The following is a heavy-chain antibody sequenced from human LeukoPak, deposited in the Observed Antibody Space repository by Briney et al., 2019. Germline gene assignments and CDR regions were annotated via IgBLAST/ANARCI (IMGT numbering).Heavy chain of an antibody. J-gene: IGHJ4*02. CDR2: ISYGGST. Sequence: SETLSLTCTVSGGSISSNSNYWAWIRQPPGRGLEWIGSISYGGSTYYSPSLESRVTISVDTSKNQLPLRLSSVTAADTAVYYCARLRAYYYDSSGYYNFDFWGQGTLVTVSS. V-gene: IGHV4-39*01. D-gene: IGHD3-22*01. CDR3: ARLRAYYYDSSGYYNFDF. CDR1: GGSISSNSNY.